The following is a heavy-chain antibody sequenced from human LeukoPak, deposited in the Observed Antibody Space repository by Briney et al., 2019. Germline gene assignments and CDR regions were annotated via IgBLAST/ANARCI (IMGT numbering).Heavy chain of an antibody. CDR1: GFTFSNYA. CDR2: VGGSGVKT. D-gene: IGHD3-10*01. CDR3: AKVNYYGSGSYYEYFDY. Sequence: GGSLRLSCAASGFTFSNYAIHWVRQAPGKGLEWVSIVGGSGVKTYYADSVKGRFTISRDNSKNTVYLQMNSLRAEDAAVYYCAKVNYYGSGSYYEYFDYWGQGTLVTVSS. J-gene: IGHJ4*02. V-gene: IGHV3-23*01.